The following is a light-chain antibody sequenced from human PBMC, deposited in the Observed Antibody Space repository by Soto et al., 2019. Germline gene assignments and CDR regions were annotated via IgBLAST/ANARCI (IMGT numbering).Light chain of an antibody. CDR2: KTS. CDR3: QQYNNWPPLT. V-gene: IGKV1-5*03. J-gene: IGKJ4*01. Sequence: DIQMTQSPSTLSASVGDRVTITCRASQSIDNWLAWYQQKPGKAPKLLIYKTSSLGSGVPSRFSGSASGTEFTLTISSLQSEDFAVYYCQQYNNWPPLTFGGGTKVEIK. CDR1: QSIDNW.